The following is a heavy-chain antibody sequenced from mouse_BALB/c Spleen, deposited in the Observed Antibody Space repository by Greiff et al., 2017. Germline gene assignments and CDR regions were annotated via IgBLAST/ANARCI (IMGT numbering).Heavy chain of an antibody. D-gene: IGHD2-4*01. CDR2: IRSKANNHAT. J-gene: IGHJ4*01. CDR3: TPIYYDYGDYAMDY. CDR1: GFTFSDAW. V-gene: IGHV6-6*01. Sequence: EVQGVESGGGLVQPGGSMKLSCAASGFTFSDAWMDWVRQSPEKGLEWVAEIRSKANNHATYYAESVKGRFTISRDDSKSSVYLQMNSLRAEDTGIYYCTPIYYDYGDYAMDYWGQGTSVTVSS.